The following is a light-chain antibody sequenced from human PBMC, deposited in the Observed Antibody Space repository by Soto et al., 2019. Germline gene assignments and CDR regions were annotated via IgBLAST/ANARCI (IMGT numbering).Light chain of an antibody. Sequence: QSVLTQPASVSGSPGQSITIYCTGTSSDVGGYNYVSWYQQQPGKAPKFMIYDVTNRPSGVSNRFSGSKSGNTASLTTSGLQAEDEADYYCCSYTTSNTRQIVFGTGTKVTVL. V-gene: IGLV2-14*01. CDR3: CSYTTSNTRQIV. CDR2: DVT. J-gene: IGLJ1*01. CDR1: SSDVGGYNY.